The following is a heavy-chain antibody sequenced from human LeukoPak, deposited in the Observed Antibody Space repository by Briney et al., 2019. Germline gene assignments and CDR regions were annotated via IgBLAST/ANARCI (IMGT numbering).Heavy chain of an antibody. CDR2: ISSGSTYI. CDR3: ARQADTAMLIWSFTDY. CDR1: EFTFSSYF. V-gene: IGHV3-21*01. D-gene: IGHD5-18*01. J-gene: IGHJ4*02. Sequence: GGSLRLSCAASEFTFSSYFMNWVRQAPGKGLEWVSSISSGSTYIYYADSVKGRFTISRDNAKNSLYLQMNSLRAEDTALYYCARQADTAMLIWSFTDYWGQGTLVTVSS.